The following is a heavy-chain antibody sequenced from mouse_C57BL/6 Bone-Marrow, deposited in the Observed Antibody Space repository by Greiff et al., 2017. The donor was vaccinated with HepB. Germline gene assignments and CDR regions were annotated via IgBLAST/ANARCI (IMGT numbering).Heavy chain of an antibody. J-gene: IGHJ3*01. CDR1: GFTFSSYA. Sequence: EVMLVESGGGLVKPGGSLKLSCAASGFTFSSYAMSWVRQTPEKRLEWVATISAGGSYTYYPDNVKGRFTISRDNAKNNLYLQMSHLKSEDTAMYYCARDRLLLSFFFAYWGQGTLVTVSA. CDR2: ISAGGSYT. CDR3: ARDRLLLSFFFAY. V-gene: IGHV5-4*01. D-gene: IGHD2-3*01.